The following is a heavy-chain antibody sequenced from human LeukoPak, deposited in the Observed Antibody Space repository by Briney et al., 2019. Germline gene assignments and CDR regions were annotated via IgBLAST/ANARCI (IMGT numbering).Heavy chain of an antibody. CDR1: GFTFTSSA. CDR3: AAVLDFWSGYSPDY. CDR2: IVVGSGNT. Sequence: GTSVKVSCKASGFTFTSSAMQWVRQARGQRLEWIGWIVVGSGNTNYAQKFQERITITRDMSTSTAYMELSSLRSEDTAVYYCAAVLDFWSGYSPDYWGQGTLVTVSS. J-gene: IGHJ4*02. D-gene: IGHD3-3*01. V-gene: IGHV1-58*02.